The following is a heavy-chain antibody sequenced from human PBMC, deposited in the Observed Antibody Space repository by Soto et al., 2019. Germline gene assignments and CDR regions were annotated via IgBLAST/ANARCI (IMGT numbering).Heavy chain of an antibody. Sequence: LSLSCAASGFTFSNFGMSWVRQAPGKGLEWVSVIYSGGSTYYADSVKGRFTISRDNSKNTLYLQMNSLRAEDTAVYYCARERRLWNLYYGMDVWGQGTTVTVSS. CDR3: ARERRLWNLYYGMDV. CDR1: GFTFSNFG. D-gene: IGHD5-18*01. CDR2: IYSGGST. J-gene: IGHJ6*02. V-gene: IGHV3-53*01.